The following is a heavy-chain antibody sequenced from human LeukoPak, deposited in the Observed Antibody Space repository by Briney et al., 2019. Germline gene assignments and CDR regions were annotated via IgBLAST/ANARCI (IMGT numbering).Heavy chain of an antibody. J-gene: IGHJ6*03. D-gene: IGHD2/OR15-2a*01. CDR1: GGTFSSYA. CDR3: ARVSKNSVSRYGLDLRDYMDV. CDR2: IIPIVGTA. V-gene: IGHV1-69*01. Sequence: SVKVSCKASGGTFSSYAISWVRQAPGQGLEWMGGIIPIVGTANYAQKFQGRVTITADESTSTAYMKLSSLRSEDTAVYYCARVSKNSVSRYGLDLRDYMDVWGKGTTVTISS.